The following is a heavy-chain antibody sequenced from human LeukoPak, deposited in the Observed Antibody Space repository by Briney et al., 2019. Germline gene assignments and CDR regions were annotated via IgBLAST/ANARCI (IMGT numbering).Heavy chain of an antibody. CDR1: GYTFTSYD. V-gene: IGHV1-8*03. CDR3: ARDWGHSDAFDI. CDR2: MNPNSGNT. Sequence: ASVTVSCKASGYTFTSYDNNWVRQAPGQGIEWMGWMNPNSGNTAYEQKFQGRVTITRNTSISTAYMELSRLRSDDTAVYYCARDWGHSDAFDIWGQGTMVTVSS. D-gene: IGHD7-27*01. J-gene: IGHJ3*02.